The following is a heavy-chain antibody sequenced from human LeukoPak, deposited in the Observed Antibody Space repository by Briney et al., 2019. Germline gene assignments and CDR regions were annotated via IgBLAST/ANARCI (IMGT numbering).Heavy chain of an antibody. Sequence: SETLSLTCAVYGASFSGYYWSWIRQPPGKGLEWIGEINHSGSTDYNPSLKSRVTISVDTSKNQFSLKLSSVTAADTAVYYCARHRSNAWFDPWGQGTLVTVSS. CDR2: INHSGST. CDR1: GASFSGYY. J-gene: IGHJ5*02. D-gene: IGHD2-15*01. V-gene: IGHV4-34*01. CDR3: ARHRSNAWFDP.